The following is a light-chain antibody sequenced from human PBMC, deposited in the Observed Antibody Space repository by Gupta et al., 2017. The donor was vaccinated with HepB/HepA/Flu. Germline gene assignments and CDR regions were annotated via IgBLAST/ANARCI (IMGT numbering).Light chain of an antibody. CDR1: QSVSTY. V-gene: IGKV1-39*01. CDR2: AAS. J-gene: IGKJ4*01. CDR3: QQSHSTPLT. Sequence: DIQMTQSLSSLSASVGDRVTITCRASQSVSTYLCWYQQKPGKAPELLIYAASSLQSGVPSRFSGSGSGTDFTLTIDSLQPEDFATYYCQQSHSTPLTFGGGTKVEIK.